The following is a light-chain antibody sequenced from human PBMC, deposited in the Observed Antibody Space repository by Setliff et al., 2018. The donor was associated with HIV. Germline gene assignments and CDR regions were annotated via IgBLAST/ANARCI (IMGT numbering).Light chain of an antibody. CDR2: EDN. CDR3: CSYAGSSSFQ. CDR1: NSDVGSYNL. V-gene: IGLV2-23*02. Sequence: QSVLTQPASMSGSPGQSTTITCTGTNSDVGSYNLVSWYQHHPGKAPKLIIYEDNKRPSGVSNRFSGSKSGNTASLTISGLQAEDEADYHCCSYAGSSSFQFGGGTKVTVL. J-gene: IGLJ2*01.